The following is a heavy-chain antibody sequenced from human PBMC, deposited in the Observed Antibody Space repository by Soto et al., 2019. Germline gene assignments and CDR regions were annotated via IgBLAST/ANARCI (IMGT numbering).Heavy chain of an antibody. D-gene: IGHD2-2*01. CDR3: ARADDIVVVPAGPGYDHILTATYFDY. CDR1: GGAFSGHY. J-gene: IGHJ4*02. Sequence: PSETLSLTGAVYGGAFSGHYWSWIRQPPGKGLEWIGEINHSGSTNYNPSLKSRVSISVDTSKNQFSLKLSSVTAADTAVYYCARADDIVVVPAGPGYDHILTATYFDYWGQGTLVTVSS. V-gene: IGHV4-34*01. CDR2: INHSGST.